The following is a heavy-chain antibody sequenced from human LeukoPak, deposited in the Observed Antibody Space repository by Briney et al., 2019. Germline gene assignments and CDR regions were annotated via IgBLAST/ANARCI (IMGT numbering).Heavy chain of an antibody. CDR3: ARVVSGWFDP. CDR1: GFSFSSYI. J-gene: IGHJ5*02. V-gene: IGHV3-21*01. D-gene: IGHD2-2*01. Sequence: PGGSLRLSCAASGFSFSSYIMNWVRQAPGKGLEWVSSISSDSSDIYNADSVKGRFTISRDNAKNSLYLQMNSLRAEDTAVYYCARVVSGWFDPWGQGTLVTVSS. CDR2: ISSDSSDI.